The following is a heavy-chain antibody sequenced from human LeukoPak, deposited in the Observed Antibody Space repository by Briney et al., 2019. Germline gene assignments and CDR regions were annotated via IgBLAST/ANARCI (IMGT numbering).Heavy chain of an antibody. V-gene: IGHV3-23*01. CDR1: GFTFSSYA. CDR2: ISGSGGRT. Sequence: GGSLRLSCAASGFTFSSYAMSWVRQVPGKGLEWVSVISGSGGRTYYADSVKGRFTISRDNSKNTLYVQMNSLRAEDTAVYYCAKDLLAATIDYYFDYWGQGTLVTVSS. CDR3: AKDLLAATIDYYFDY. J-gene: IGHJ4*02. D-gene: IGHD5-12*01.